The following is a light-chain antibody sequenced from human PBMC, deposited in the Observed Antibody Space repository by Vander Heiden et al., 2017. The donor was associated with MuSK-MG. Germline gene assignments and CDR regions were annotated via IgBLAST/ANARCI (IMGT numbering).Light chain of an antibody. J-gene: IGLJ2*01. CDR1: SSDVGGYNY. V-gene: IGLV2-14*01. CDR2: DVS. Sequence: QSALTQPASVSGSPGQSITISCTGTSSDVGGYNYVSWYQQHPGKAPKLMIYDVSNRPAGVANRFSASKSGNTASLTISVLEAEDDADYYCSSDTSSSKVVFGGGTKLTVL. CDR3: SSDTSSSKVV.